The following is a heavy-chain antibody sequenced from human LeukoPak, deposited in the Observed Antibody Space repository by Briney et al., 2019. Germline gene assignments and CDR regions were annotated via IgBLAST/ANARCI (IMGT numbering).Heavy chain of an antibody. D-gene: IGHD2-2*01. CDR1: GFTFSNYG. CDR3: ARVSHCSSARCYGIDY. V-gene: IGHV3-33*01. CDR2: IWSDGSNK. J-gene: IGHJ4*02. Sequence: GGSLRLSCAASGFTFSNYGMHWVRQAPGKGLEWVAVIWSDGSNKYYADSVKGRFTISRDNSKNTLYLQMNSLRAEDTAVYYCARVSHCSSARCYGIDYWGQGTLVTVSS.